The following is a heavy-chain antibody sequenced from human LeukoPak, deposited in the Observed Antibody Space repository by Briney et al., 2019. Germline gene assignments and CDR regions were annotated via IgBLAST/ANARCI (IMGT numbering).Heavy chain of an antibody. Sequence: GGSLRLSCAASGFTFSSYSMNWVRQAPGKGLEWVSSINSDSSLIFYAESVKGRFTISRDNARNSLYLQMNSLRAEDTAVYYCIRDLFDDYSLDYWGQGALVTVSS. CDR2: INSDSSLI. D-gene: IGHD3-16*01. V-gene: IGHV3-21*01. CDR3: IRDLFDDYSLDY. CDR1: GFTFSSYS. J-gene: IGHJ4*02.